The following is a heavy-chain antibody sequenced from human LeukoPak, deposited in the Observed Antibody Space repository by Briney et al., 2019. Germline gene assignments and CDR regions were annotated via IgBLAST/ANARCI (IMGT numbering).Heavy chain of an antibody. V-gene: IGHV3-48*03. CDR1: GFTFSSYE. Sequence: GGSLRLSCVGTGFTFSSYEMNWVRQAPGKGLEWVSYISSSGGSIYYADSVKGRFTISRDNAKKSLYLQMYSLRAADTAVYYCARAGSHYDSYGRAFEYWGQGTLVTVSS. CDR3: ARAGSHYDSYGRAFEY. J-gene: IGHJ4*02. CDR2: ISSSGGSI. D-gene: IGHD3-22*01.